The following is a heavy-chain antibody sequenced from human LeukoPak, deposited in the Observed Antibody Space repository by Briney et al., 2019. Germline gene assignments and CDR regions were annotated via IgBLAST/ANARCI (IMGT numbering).Heavy chain of an antibody. CDR3: ARDDILTGYSSQSFDY. V-gene: IGHV4-4*07. CDR2: IYTSGST. D-gene: IGHD3-9*01. Sequence: SETLSLACTVSGGSISSYYWSRIRQPAGKGLEWIGRIYTSGSTNYNPSLKSRVTMSVDTSKNQFSLKLSSVTAADTAVYYCARDDILTGYSSQSFDYWGQGTLVTVSS. CDR1: GGSISSYY. J-gene: IGHJ4*02.